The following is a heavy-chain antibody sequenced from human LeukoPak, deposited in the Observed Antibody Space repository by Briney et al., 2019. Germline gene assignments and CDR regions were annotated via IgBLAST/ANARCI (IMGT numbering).Heavy chain of an antibody. V-gene: IGHV3-21*01. CDR1: GFTFDDYG. J-gene: IGHJ4*02. D-gene: IGHD2/OR15-2a*01. Sequence: GGSLRLSCAASGFTFDDYGMNWVRQAPGKGLEWVSSITSSSSYIYYADSVKGRFSISRDNAKNSLYLQMNSLRAEDTAVYYCARVAKSSDYYFEYWGQGTLVTVSS. CDR2: ITSSSSYI. CDR3: ARVAKSSDYYFEY.